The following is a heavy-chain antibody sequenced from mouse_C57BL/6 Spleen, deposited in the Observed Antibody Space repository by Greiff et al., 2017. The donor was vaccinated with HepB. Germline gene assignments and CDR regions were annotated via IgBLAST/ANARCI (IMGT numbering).Heavy chain of an antibody. V-gene: IGHV1-81*01. D-gene: IGHD1-1*01. CDR1: GYTFTSYG. J-gene: IGHJ4*01. CDR2: IYPRSGNT. CDR3: ARSARYEAMDY. Sequence: VQLVESGAELARPGASVKLSCKASGYTFTSYGISWVKQRTGQGLEWIGEIYPRSGNTYYNEKFKGKATLTADKSSSTAYMELRSLTSEDSAVYFCARSARYEAMDYWGQGTSVTVSS.